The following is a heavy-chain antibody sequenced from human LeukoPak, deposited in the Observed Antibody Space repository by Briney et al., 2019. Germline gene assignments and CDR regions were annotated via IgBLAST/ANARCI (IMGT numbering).Heavy chain of an antibody. CDR3: AKPYCSSTSCYNAFDI. CDR1: GFTFSSYG. V-gene: IGHV3-30*18. J-gene: IGHJ3*02. CDR2: ISYDGSNK. Sequence: SGGSLRLSCAASGFTFSSYGMRWVRQAPGKGLEWVAVISYDGSNKYYADSVKGRFTISRDNSKNTLYLQVNSLRAEDTAVYYCAKPYCSSTSCYNAFDIWGQGTMVTVSS. D-gene: IGHD2-2*02.